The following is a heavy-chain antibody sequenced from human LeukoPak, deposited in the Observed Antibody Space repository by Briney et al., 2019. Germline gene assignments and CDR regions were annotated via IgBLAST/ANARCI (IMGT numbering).Heavy chain of an antibody. V-gene: IGHV4-30-4*01. Sequence: SETLSLTCAVSGGSISSGDYYWSWIRQPPGKGLEWIGYIYYSGSTYYNPSLKSRVTISVDTSKNQFSLKLSSVTAADTAVYYCARERVGGYYDSSGYQYFDYWGQGTLVTVSS. CDR1: GGSISSGDYY. CDR3: ARERVGGYYDSSGYQYFDY. J-gene: IGHJ4*02. D-gene: IGHD3-22*01. CDR2: IYYSGST.